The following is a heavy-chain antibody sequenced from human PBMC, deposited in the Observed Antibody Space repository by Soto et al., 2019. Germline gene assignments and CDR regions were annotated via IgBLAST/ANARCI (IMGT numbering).Heavy chain of an antibody. J-gene: IGHJ6*04. D-gene: IGHD1-26*01. CDR1: GFSFSAYW. V-gene: IGHV3-7*01. CDR2: IRQDGGQR. CDR3: ARDHRPRSMDV. Sequence: EVQLVESGGGFVQSGGSLRLSCGASGFSFSAYWMTWVRQAPGKGLEWVANIRQDGGQRTYGDSVKGRFTVPRDNAKNSVFLQMNGLTDDDTAVYYCARDHRPRSMDVWGKGTAVTVSA.